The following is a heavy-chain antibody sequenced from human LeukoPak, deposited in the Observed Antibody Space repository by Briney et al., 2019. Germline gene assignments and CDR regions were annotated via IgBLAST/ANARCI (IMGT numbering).Heavy chain of an antibody. D-gene: IGHD3-16*01. J-gene: IGHJ5*02. Sequence: GGSLRLSCAASGFTFSSYAMHWVRQAPGKGLEWVAVISYDGSNKYYADSVKGRFTISRDNSKNTLYLQMNSLRAEDTAVYYCASRAFGGVISSWGQGTLVTVSS. CDR3: ASRAFGGVISS. V-gene: IGHV3-30-3*01. CDR1: GFTFSSYA. CDR2: ISYDGSNK.